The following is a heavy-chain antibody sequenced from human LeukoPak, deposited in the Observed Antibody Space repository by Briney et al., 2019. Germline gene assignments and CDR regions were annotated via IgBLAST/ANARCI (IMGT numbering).Heavy chain of an antibody. J-gene: IGHJ1*01. CDR2: TKRDGTDK. V-gene: IGHV3-7*03. Sequence: GYLRLSSAASGFTCCRYWMSWVRPGPGKGLEGGANTKRDGTDKYYTDSGRGRLTMSTDNAKNSLFLQMNKLVAEDTAVYCCASHCGWAFDWGGQPTLVTVS. CDR3: ASHCGWAFDW. CDR1: GFTCCRYW. D-gene: IGHD6-19*01.